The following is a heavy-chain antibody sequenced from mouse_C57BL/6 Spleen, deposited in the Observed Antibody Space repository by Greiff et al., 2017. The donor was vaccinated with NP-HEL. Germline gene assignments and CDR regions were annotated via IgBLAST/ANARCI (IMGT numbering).Heavy chain of an antibody. D-gene: IGHD2-3*01. CDR1: GYSFTSYY. CDR2: IYPGSGNT. Sequence: QVQLKESGPELVQPGASVKLSCKASGYSFTSYYIHWVKQRPGQGLEWIGWIYPGSGNTKYNEKFKGKATLTADTSSSTAYMQLSSLTSEDSAVYSCARTGYDGYYDYWGQGTTLTVSS. CDR3: ARTGYDGYYDY. J-gene: IGHJ2*01. V-gene: IGHV1-66*01.